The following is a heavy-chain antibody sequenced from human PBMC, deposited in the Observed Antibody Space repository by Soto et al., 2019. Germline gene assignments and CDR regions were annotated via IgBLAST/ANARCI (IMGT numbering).Heavy chain of an antibody. Sequence: SSETLSLTCTVSGGSISSYYWSWIRQPAGKGLEWIGRIYTSGSTNYNPSLKSRVTMSVDTSKNQFSLKLSSVTAADTAVYYCARDSSSSYYYGMDVWGQGTTVTVSS. D-gene: IGHD6-6*01. CDR1: GGSISSYY. J-gene: IGHJ6*02. V-gene: IGHV4-4*07. CDR2: IYTSGST. CDR3: ARDSSSSYYYGMDV.